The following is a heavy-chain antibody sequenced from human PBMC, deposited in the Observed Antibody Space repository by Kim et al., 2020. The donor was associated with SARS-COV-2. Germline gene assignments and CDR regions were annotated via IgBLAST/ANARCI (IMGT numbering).Heavy chain of an antibody. CDR3: AREVIAAAGTRSYYYYYGRDV. J-gene: IGHJ6*04. Sequence: GSLRLSCAASGFTFSSYGMHWVRQAPGKGLEWVAVIWYDGSNKYYADSVKGRFTISRDNSKNTLYLQMNSLRAEDTAVYYCAREVIAAAGTRSYYYYYGRDVGDKGTTVTVSS. V-gene: IGHV3-33*01. CDR1: GFTFSSYG. D-gene: IGHD6-13*01. CDR2: IWYDGSNK.